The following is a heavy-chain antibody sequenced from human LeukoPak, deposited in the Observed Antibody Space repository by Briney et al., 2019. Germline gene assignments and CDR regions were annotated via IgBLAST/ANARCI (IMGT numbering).Heavy chain of an antibody. Sequence: SETLSLTCAVYGGSFSGYYWSWIRQPPGKGLEWIGEINHSGSTNYNPSLKSRVTILVDTSKNQFSLKLSSVTAADTAVYYCARTVLTVDAFDIWGQGTMVTVSS. J-gene: IGHJ3*02. CDR3: ARTVLTVDAFDI. CDR2: INHSGST. CDR1: GGSFSGYY. V-gene: IGHV4-34*01. D-gene: IGHD3-16*01.